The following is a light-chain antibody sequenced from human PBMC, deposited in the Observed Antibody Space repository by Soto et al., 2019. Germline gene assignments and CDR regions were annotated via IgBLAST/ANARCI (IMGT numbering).Light chain of an antibody. J-gene: IGKJ2*01. CDR3: QQFDSSLYT. CDR2: GAS. CDR1: QSVSSSC. V-gene: IGKV3-20*01. Sequence: EIVLTQSPGTLSLSPGERATLSCRASQSVSSSCLAWYQQKPGQAPRLLIYGASSRATGIPDRFSGSGSGTDFTLTISRLEPEDFAEYYCQQFDSSLYTFGQGTKLEIK.